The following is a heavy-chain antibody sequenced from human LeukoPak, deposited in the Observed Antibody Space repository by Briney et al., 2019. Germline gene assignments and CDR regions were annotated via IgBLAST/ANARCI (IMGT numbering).Heavy chain of an antibody. CDR1: GFTFSSYA. CDR2: ISYDGSNK. Sequence: GGSLRLSCAASGFTFSSYAMHWVRQAPGKGLEWVAVISYDGSNKYYADSVKGRFTISRDNSKNTLYLQMNSLRAGDTAVYYCARGARMVATPLGYWGQGTLVTVSS. J-gene: IGHJ4*02. V-gene: IGHV3-30-3*01. CDR3: ARGARMVATPLGY. D-gene: IGHD5-12*01.